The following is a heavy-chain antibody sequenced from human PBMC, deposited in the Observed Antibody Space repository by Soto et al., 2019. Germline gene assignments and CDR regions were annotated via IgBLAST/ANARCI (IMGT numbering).Heavy chain of an antibody. Sequence: EVQLVESGGGLVQPGGSLRLSCAASGFTFSSYWMHWVRQAPGKGPVWVSRINSDGSSTSYADSVKGRFTISRDNAKNTLYLQMNSLRAEDTAVYYCARDLGQGRYGDYAFDYWGQGTLVTVSS. V-gene: IGHV3-74*01. CDR1: GFTFSSYW. CDR3: ARDLGQGRYGDYAFDY. CDR2: INSDGSST. J-gene: IGHJ4*02. D-gene: IGHD4-17*01.